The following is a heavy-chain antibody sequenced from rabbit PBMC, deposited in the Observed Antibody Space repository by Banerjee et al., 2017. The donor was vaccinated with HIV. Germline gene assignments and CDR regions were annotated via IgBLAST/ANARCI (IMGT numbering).Heavy chain of an antibody. CDR3: ARAPYYRGGWGVNL. D-gene: IGHD4-1*01. CDR2: IYAGSSGDT. Sequence: QEQLVESGGDLVKPGASLTLTCTASGFSFSSSYCICWVRQAPGKGPEWIACIYAGSSGDTYYASWAKGRFTISKTSSTTVTLQMTSLTAADTATYFCARAPYYRGGWGVNLWGPGTLVTVS. V-gene: IGHV1S45*01. J-gene: IGHJ4*01. CDR1: GFSFSSSYC.